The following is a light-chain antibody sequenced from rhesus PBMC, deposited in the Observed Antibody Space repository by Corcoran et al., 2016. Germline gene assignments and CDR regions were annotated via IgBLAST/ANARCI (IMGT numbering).Light chain of an antibody. J-gene: IGKJ4*01. CDR2: KAS. Sequence: DIQMTQSPSSLSASVGDTVTITCRASQGISSWLAWYQQKPGKAPKLLFYKASILQSGVPPRFSGSGSGTDFTLTISSLQSEDFATYYGQQYSSRPLTFGGGTKVELK. CDR3: QQYSSRPLT. V-gene: IGKV1-22*01. CDR1: QGISSW.